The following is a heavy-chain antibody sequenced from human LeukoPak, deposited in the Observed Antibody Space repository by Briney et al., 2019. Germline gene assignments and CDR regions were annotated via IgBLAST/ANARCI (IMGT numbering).Heavy chain of an antibody. J-gene: IGHJ3*02. CDR2: ISSSSGPI. V-gene: IGHV3-48*01. CDR3: ARDLSDAFDI. CDR1: GFTFSIYN. Sequence: GGSLRLSCAASGFTFSIYNMNWVRQAPGKGLEWVSYISSSSGPIYYADSVKGRFTISRDNAKNSLYLQMNSLRGEDTAVYYCARDLSDAFDISGQGTMVTVSS.